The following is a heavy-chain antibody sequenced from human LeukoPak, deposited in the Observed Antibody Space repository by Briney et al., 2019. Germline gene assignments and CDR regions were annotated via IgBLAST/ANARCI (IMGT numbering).Heavy chain of an antibody. V-gene: IGHV3-30*02. D-gene: IGHD3-10*01. J-gene: IGHJ5*02. CDR2: IRYDGNNK. CDR3: ARTGLWFGELFWFDP. Sequence: GGSLRLSCGASGFTFSNYGMLWVRQAPGKGLEWVAFIRYDGNNKLYADSVKGRFTISRDNSKNTLYLHINSLRAEDTAVYYCARTGLWFGELFWFDPWGQGTLVTVSS. CDR1: GFTFSNYG.